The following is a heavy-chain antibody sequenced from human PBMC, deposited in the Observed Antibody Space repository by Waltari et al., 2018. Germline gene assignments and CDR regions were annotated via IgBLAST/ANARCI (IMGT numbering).Heavy chain of an antibody. D-gene: IGHD6-13*01. V-gene: IGHV3-30*01. J-gene: IGHJ4*02. CDR2: ISYDGSNK. CDR1: GFTFSSYA. Sequence: QVQLVESGGGVVQPGRSLRLSCAASGFTFSSYALNWVRQAPGKGLECVAVISYDGSNKYYADSVKGRFTISRDNSKNTLYLQMNSLRAEDTAVYYCARDAPSGSSWLYWGQGTLVTVSS. CDR3: ARDAPSGSSWLY.